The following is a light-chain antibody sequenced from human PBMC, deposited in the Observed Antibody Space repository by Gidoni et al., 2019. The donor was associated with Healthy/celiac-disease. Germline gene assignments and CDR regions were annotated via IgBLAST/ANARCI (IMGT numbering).Light chain of an antibody. CDR1: SSNIGSNT. CDR3: AAWDDSLNGYV. CDR2: SNN. Sequence: QSVLPQPPPASGSPGPRVTISCSGSSSNIGSNTVNWYQQLPVTAPKLLIYSNNQRPSGVPDRFSGSKSCTSASLAISGLQSEDESDYYCAAWDDSLNGYVFGTGTKVTVL. J-gene: IGLJ1*01. V-gene: IGLV1-44*01.